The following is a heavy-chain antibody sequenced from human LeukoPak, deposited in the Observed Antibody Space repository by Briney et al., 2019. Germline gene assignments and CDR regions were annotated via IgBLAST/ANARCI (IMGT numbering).Heavy chain of an antibody. Sequence: GGSPRLSCAASGFTFSSYGMHWVRQAPGKGLEWVAVISYDGSNKYYADSVKGRFTISRDNSKNTLYLQMNSLRAEDTAVYYCAKVQRFGEFDYWGQGTLVTVSS. V-gene: IGHV3-30*18. CDR2: ISYDGSNK. CDR3: AKVQRFGEFDY. CDR1: GFTFSSYG. J-gene: IGHJ4*02. D-gene: IGHD3-10*01.